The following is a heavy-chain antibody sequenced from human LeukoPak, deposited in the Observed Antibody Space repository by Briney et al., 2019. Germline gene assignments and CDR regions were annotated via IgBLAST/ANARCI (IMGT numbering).Heavy chain of an antibody. V-gene: IGHV3-23*01. Sequence: GESLRFSCAASGFTFSNYAMSWVRQAPGKGLEWVSSIDASGGATYYADSVKGRFTISRDNSKNTFYLQMNSLRAEDTAVYSCAKGSGSGWYGWFAPWGQGTLVTVSS. CDR3: AKGSGSGWYGWFAP. CDR1: GFTFSNYA. CDR2: IDASGGAT. J-gene: IGHJ5*02. D-gene: IGHD6-19*01.